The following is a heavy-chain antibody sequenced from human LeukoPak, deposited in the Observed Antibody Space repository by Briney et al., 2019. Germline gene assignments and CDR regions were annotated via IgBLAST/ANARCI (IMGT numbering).Heavy chain of an antibody. CDR1: GFTFTSYA. V-gene: IGHV3-33*01. Sequence: GKSLRLPCAASGFTFTSYAMHWVRQAPGKGLEWVAVIWYDGSNTYYADSVKGRFTISRDNSKNTLLLQMNSLRAEDTAVYYCARAPGAYSYGANDAFHIWGQGTMVTVSS. CDR3: ARAPGAYSYGANDAFHI. D-gene: IGHD5-18*01. CDR2: IWYDGSNT. J-gene: IGHJ3*02.